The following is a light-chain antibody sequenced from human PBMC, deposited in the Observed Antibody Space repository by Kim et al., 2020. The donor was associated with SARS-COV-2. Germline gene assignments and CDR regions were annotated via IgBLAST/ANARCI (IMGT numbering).Light chain of an antibody. CDR1: QGISNY. CDR2: AAS. V-gene: IGKV1-27*01. J-gene: IGKJ1*01. CDR3: QQCKGAPWT. Sequence: ASVGDRATITRRASQGISNYLAWYQQKPGKVPKLLIYAASALRSGVPSRFSGSGSGTDFTLTITSLQPEDVAVYYCQQCKGAPWTFGHGTKVEIK.